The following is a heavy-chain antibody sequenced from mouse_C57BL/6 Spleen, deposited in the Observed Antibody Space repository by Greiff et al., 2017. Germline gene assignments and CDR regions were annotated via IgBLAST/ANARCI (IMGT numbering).Heavy chain of an antibody. V-gene: IGHV5-17*01. J-gene: IGHJ3*01. CDR1: GFTFSDYG. D-gene: IGHD3-2*02. Sequence: EVKLMESGGGLVKPGGSLKLSCAASGFTFSDYGMHWVRQAPEKGLEWVAYISSGSSTIYYADTVKGRFTISRDNAKNTLFLQMTSLRSEDTAMYYCATAQATAWFAYWGQGTLVTVSA. CDR3: ATAQATAWFAY. CDR2: ISSGSSTI.